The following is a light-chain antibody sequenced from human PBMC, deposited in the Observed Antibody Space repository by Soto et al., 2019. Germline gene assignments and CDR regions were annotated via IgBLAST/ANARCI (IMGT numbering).Light chain of an antibody. CDR1: SSDVGDYEH. CDR2: DVT. CDR3: SLYTSSSTWV. Sequence: QSALTQPPSVSGSPGQSVTISCTVTSSDVGDYEHVSWYQQAPGTAPKLIIFDVTNRPSGVPDRFSGSKSGNTPSLTIFGLKAKDEADYYCSLYTSSSTWVFGGGTKLTVL. J-gene: IGLJ3*02. V-gene: IGLV2-18*01.